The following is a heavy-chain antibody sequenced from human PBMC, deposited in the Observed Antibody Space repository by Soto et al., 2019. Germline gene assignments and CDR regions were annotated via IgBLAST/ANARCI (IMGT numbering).Heavy chain of an antibody. J-gene: IGHJ6*02. CDR3: ARGFWSGSSYYYYGMDV. CDR1: GGSISSGDYY. V-gene: IGHV4-30-4*01. CDR2: IYYSGST. D-gene: IGHD3-3*01. Sequence: QVPLQESGPGLVKPSQTLSLTCTVSGGSISSGDYYWSWIRQPPGKGLEWIGYIYYSGSTYYNPSLKSRVTISVDTSKNQFSLKLSSVTAADTAVYYCARGFWSGSSYYYYGMDVWGQGTTVTVSS.